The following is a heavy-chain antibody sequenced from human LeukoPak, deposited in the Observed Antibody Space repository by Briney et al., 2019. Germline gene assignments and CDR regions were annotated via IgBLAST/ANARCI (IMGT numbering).Heavy chain of an antibody. Sequence: RASVKVSCKASGYTFTSYAMNWVRQAPGQGLEWMGWINTNTGNPTYAQGFTGRFVFSLDTSVSTAYLQISSLKAEDTAVYYCARAPYYYGSGSYPQPDYWGQGTLVTVSS. D-gene: IGHD3-10*01. CDR3: ARAPYYYGSGSYPQPDY. CDR1: GYTFTSYA. V-gene: IGHV7-4-1*02. CDR2: INTNTGNP. J-gene: IGHJ4*02.